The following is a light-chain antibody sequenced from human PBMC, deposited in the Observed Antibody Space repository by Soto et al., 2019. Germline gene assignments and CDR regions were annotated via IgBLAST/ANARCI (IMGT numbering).Light chain of an antibody. J-gene: IGKJ4*01. Sequence: DIQMTQSPSTLSASVGDRVTITCRASQSISSRLAWYQQTPGKAPNLLIYKASSLESGVPSRFSGSRSGTEFTLTISTLQPDDFATYYCQQYNSYPLTFGGGTKVEIK. CDR3: QQYNSYPLT. V-gene: IGKV1-5*03. CDR2: KAS. CDR1: QSISSR.